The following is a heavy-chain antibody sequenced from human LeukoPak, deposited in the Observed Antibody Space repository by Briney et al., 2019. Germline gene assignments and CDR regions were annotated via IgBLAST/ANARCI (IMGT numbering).Heavy chain of an antibody. J-gene: IGHJ4*02. V-gene: IGHV3-49*04. CDR3: TREEYYDILTGRSDY. CDR2: IRSKAYGGTT. D-gene: IGHD3-9*01. Sequence: PGRSLRLSCTASGFTFGDYAMSWVRQAPGKGLEWVGFIRSKAYGGTTEYAASVKGRFTISRDDSKSIAYLQMNSLKTEDTAVYYCTREEYYDILTGRSDYWGQGTLVTVSS. CDR1: GFTFGDYA.